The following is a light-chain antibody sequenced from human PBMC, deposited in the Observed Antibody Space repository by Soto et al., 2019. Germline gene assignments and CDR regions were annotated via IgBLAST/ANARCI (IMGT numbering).Light chain of an antibody. J-gene: IGLJ1*01. CDR2: EVT. CDR3: CSYAGSSTWV. CDR1: SSDVGGYNY. V-gene: IGLV2-8*01. Sequence: QSALTQPPSASGSPGQSVTISCAGSSSDVGGYNYVSWYQQHPGKAPRLMIYEVTKRPSGVPDRFSGSKSGNTASLTVSGLQAEYEADYYCCSYAGSSTWVFGTGTKLTVL.